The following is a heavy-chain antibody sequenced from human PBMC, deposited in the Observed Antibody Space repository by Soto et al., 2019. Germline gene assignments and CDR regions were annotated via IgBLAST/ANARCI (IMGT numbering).Heavy chain of an antibody. CDR3: VTDPHYYDTTGYCLDN. D-gene: IGHD3-22*01. V-gene: IGHV1-3*01. Sequence: GASVKVSCKASGYTFTTYAIHWVRQAPGQRPEWMGWINADNGHTRYSQKFQGRVTITRDTSATTAYMELSSLRSDDTAVYYCVTDPHYYDTTGYCLDNWGQGTLVTVSS. J-gene: IGHJ4*02. CDR2: INADNGHT. CDR1: GYTFTTYA.